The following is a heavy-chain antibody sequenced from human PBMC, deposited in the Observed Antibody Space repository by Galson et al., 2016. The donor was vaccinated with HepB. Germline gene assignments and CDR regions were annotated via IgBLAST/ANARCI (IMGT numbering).Heavy chain of an antibody. CDR1: GGSISSRNYY. J-gene: IGHJ4*02. V-gene: IGHV4-39*01. CDR2: INYSGNT. Sequence: LTCTVSGGSISSRNYYWGWIRQHPGKGLEWIGSINYSGNTYYNPSLKSRVTMSIDTSKNQFSLRLSSVTAADTAVYYCARVAWYQYGSGSYDYWGQGTLVTVSS. CDR3: ARVAWYQYGSGSYDY. D-gene: IGHD3-10*01.